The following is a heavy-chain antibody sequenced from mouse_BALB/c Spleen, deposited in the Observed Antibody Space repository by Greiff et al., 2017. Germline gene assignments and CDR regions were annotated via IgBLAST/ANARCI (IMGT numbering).Heavy chain of an antibody. D-gene: IGHD2-1*01. J-gene: IGHJ2*01. CDR2: IWAGGST. Sequence: VKLQESGPGLVAPSQSLSITCTVSGFSLTSYGVHWVRQPPGKGLEWLGVIWAGGSTNYNSALMSRLSISKDNSKSQVFLKMNSLQTDDTAMYYCARENGNYPVVNFDYWGQGTTLTVSS. CDR3: ARENGNYPVVNFDY. V-gene: IGHV2-9*02. CDR1: GFSLTSYG.